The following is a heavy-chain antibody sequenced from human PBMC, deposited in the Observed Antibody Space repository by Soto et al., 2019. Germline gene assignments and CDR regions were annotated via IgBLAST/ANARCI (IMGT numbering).Heavy chain of an antibody. J-gene: IGHJ4*02. CDR3: ARAPGHDYFDY. CDR2: ISSSSSYI. CDR1: GFTFSSYS. D-gene: IGHD1-26*01. Sequence: GGSLRLSCAASGFTFSSYSMNWVRQAPGKGLEWVSSISSSSSYIYYADSVKGRFTISRDNAKNSLYLQMNSLRAEDTAVYYCARAPGHDYFDYWGQGTLVTVSS. V-gene: IGHV3-21*01.